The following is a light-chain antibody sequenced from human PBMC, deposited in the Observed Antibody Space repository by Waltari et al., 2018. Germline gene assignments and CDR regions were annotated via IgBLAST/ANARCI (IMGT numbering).Light chain of an antibody. CDR2: EAT. V-gene: IGLV2-23*01. CDR3: CSYTGSSTSYG. Sequence: QSALSQPASVSGSPGQSLTITCTGASTDLASYNLVAWYQHHPNRAPNIIIYEATKRPSGISHRFSGAKSGATASLRISGLQADDEADYYCCSYTGSSTSYGCGGGTKVTVL. CDR1: STDLASYNL. J-gene: IGLJ1*01.